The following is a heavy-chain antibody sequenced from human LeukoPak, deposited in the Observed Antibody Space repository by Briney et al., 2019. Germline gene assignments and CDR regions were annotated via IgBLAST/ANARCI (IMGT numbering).Heavy chain of an antibody. CDR2: ISSSGSTI. CDR3: ARLYSYGQNPDY. V-gene: IGHV3-48*03. CDR1: GFTFRSYE. Sequence: PGGSLRLSCAASGFTFRSYEMNWVRQAPGKGREWVSYISSSGSTIYYADSVKGRFTISRDNAKNSLYLQMNSLRAEDTAVYYCARLYSYGQNPDYWGQGTLVTVSS. J-gene: IGHJ4*02. D-gene: IGHD5-18*01.